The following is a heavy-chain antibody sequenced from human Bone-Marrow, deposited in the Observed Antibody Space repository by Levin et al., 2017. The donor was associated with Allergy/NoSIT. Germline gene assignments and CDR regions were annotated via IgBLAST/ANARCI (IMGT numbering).Heavy chain of an antibody. CDR3: ARDFSLDYDFWSGYLLGELGAFDI. J-gene: IGHJ3*02. CDR1: GYTFTSYG. CDR2: ISAYNGNT. D-gene: IGHD3-3*01. Sequence: ASVKVSCKASGYTFTSYGISWVRQAPGQGLEWMGWISAYNGNTNYAQKLQGRVTMTTDTSTSTAYMELRSLRSDDTAVYYCARDFSLDYDFWSGYLLGELGAFDIWGQGTMVTVSS. V-gene: IGHV1-18*01.